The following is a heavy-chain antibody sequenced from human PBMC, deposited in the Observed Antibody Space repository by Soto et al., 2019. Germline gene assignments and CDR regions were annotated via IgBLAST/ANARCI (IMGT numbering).Heavy chain of an antibody. Sequence: GGSLRLSCVAAGFAFGDYAMHWVRKVPGKGLEWVSLTNSDGTDSYYMDSVKGRFTISRDNAKSTLYLQMDRLRPEDTALYFCAKSLYYYDSSPLDHWGQGTLVTVSS. CDR1: GFAFGDYA. J-gene: IGHJ1*01. CDR2: TNSDGTDS. CDR3: AKSLYYYDSSPLDH. V-gene: IGHV3-43D*04. D-gene: IGHD3-22*01.